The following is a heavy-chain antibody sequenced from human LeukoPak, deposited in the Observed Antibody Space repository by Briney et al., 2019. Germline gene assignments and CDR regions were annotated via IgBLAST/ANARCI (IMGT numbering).Heavy chain of an antibody. J-gene: IGHJ1*01. Sequence: GGSLSLSCVVSGFTFNRCWMNWVRQAPGKGLEWVAHINPDGRDTYYVDSVKGRFTISRDNAQNSMYLQMNSLRVEDTAVYYCTSWGDTTAEYFQRWGQGTLVTVSS. CDR3: TSWGDTTAEYFQR. V-gene: IGHV3-7*01. CDR2: INPDGRDT. CDR1: GFTFNRCW. D-gene: IGHD2-21*02.